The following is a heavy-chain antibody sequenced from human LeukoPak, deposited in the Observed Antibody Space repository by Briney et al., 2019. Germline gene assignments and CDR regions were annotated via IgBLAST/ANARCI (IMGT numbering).Heavy chain of an antibody. CDR3: AREVVVISGWFDP. CDR2: IYHSGST. V-gene: IGHV4-30-2*01. J-gene: IGHJ5*02. CDR1: GGSLSSGGYS. D-gene: IGHD3-22*01. Sequence: SETLSLTCAVSGGSLSSGGYSWSWVRQPPGRGLEWIGYIYHSGSTYYNPSLKSRLTISVDRSKNQFSLKLSSVTAADTAVYYCAREVVVISGWFDPWGQGTLVTVSS.